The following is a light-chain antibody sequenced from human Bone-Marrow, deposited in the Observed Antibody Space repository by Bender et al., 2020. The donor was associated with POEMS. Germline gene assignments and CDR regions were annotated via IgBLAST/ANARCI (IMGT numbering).Light chain of an antibody. CDR1: GSDVDVYDF. J-gene: IGLJ3*02. CDR2: DVS. V-gene: IGLV2-14*03. Sequence: QSALTQPASVSGSPGQSITISCTGTGSDVDVYDFVSWYQQHPGKAPKLMIYDVSNRPSGVSNRFSGSKSDNTASLTISGLQAEDEADFYCCSYADNSVWVFGGGTKLTVL. CDR3: CSYADNSVWV.